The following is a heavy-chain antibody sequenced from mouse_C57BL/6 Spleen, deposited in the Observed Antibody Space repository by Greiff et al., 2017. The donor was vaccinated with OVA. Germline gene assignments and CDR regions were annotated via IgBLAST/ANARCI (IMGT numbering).Heavy chain of an antibody. V-gene: IGHV1-52*01. Sequence: QVQLQQPGAELVRPGSSVKLSCKASGYTFTSYWRKGGKERKRKRREGRGKREGNNTKTHHNQKFKDKATLTVDKSSSTAYMQLSSLTSEDSAVYYRARTMTPYYAMDDWGQGTSVTVSS. J-gene: IGHJ4*01. CDR1: GYTFTSYW. CDR3: ARTMTPYYAMDD. CDR2: REGNNTKT. D-gene: IGHD2-4*01.